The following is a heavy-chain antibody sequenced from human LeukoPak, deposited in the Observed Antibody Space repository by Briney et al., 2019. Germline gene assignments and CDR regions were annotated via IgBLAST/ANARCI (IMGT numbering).Heavy chain of an antibody. CDR3: ARVGGHYYYYYYMDV. J-gene: IGHJ6*03. V-gene: IGHV4-4*07. CDR1: GGSISSYY. CDR2: IYTSGST. Sequence: SETLSLTCTVSGGSISSYYWSWIRQLAGKGLEWIGRIYTSGSTDYNPSLKSRVTMSVDTSKDQFSLKLSSVTAADTAVYYCARVGGHYYYYYYMDVWGKGTTVTVSS. D-gene: IGHD3-10*01.